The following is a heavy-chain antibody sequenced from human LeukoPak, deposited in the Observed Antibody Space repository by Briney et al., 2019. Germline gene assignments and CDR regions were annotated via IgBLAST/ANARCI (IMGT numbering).Heavy chain of an antibody. Sequence: ASVKVSCKASGYTLTSYDINWVRQATGQGLEWMGWMNPNSGNTSYAQKFQGRVTMTRNTSISTAYMELSSLRSEDTAVYYCARTPRGGNSGNFDYWGQGTLVTVSS. CDR2: MNPNSGNT. J-gene: IGHJ4*02. CDR1: GYTLTSYD. D-gene: IGHD4-23*01. CDR3: ARTPRGGNSGNFDY. V-gene: IGHV1-8*01.